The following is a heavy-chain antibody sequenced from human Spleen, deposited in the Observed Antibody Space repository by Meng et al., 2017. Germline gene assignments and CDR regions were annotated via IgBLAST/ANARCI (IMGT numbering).Heavy chain of an antibody. CDR2: ISGSGGST. Sequence: GESLKISCAASGISFSSYAMSWVRQAPGKGLEWVSGISGSGGSTYYTDSVKGRFTISRDNSKNTMYLQMNSLRAEDTAVYYCAKDDDYGGNIKIKYFLHWGQGTLVTVSS. J-gene: IGHJ1*01. CDR1: GISFSSYA. CDR3: AKDDDYGGNIKIKYFLH. D-gene: IGHD4-23*01. V-gene: IGHV3-23*01.